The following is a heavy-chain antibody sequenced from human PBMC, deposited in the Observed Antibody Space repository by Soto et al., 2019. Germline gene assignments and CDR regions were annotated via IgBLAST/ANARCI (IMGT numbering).Heavy chain of an antibody. D-gene: IGHD3-9*01. CDR2: IYHSGST. CDR1: GGSISSGGYS. V-gene: IGHV4-30-2*01. CDR3: AREVDILTGWNDAFDI. J-gene: IGHJ3*02. Sequence: SETLSLTCAVSGGSISSGGYSWGWIRQPPGKGLEWIGYIYHSGSTYYNPSLKSRVTISVDRSKNQFSLTLSSVTAADTAVYYCAREVDILTGWNDAFDIWGQGTMVTVSS.